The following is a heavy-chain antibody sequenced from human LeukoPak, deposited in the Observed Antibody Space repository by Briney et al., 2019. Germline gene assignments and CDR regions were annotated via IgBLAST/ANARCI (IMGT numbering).Heavy chain of an antibody. Sequence: GGSLRLSCAASGFTFRNYGMHWVRQAPGKGLEWVTVIWYDGSNRYYADSVKGRFTISRDNSKNTLYLQINSLRAEDTAVYYCARDRTGTGWFDPWGQGTLVTVSS. CDR3: ARDRTGTGWFDP. V-gene: IGHV3-33*01. J-gene: IGHJ5*02. D-gene: IGHD1-1*01. CDR2: IWYDGSNR. CDR1: GFTFRNYG.